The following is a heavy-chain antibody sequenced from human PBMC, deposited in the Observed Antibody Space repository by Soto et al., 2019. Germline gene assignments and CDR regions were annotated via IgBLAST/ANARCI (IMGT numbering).Heavy chain of an antibody. D-gene: IGHD6-13*01. CDR1: GYIFINYY. CDR3: ARDLAAADY. J-gene: IGHJ4*02. V-gene: IGHV1-46*04. Sequence: QVQLVQSGAEVKKPGASVKISCKTSGYIFINYYIHWVRQAPGQGLEWVALFNPMSGSTNYAQKLQGRVTVPSDTSTSTDYMELSSLISEDTAVYYCARDLAAADYWGQGTLVTVSS. CDR2: FNPMSGST.